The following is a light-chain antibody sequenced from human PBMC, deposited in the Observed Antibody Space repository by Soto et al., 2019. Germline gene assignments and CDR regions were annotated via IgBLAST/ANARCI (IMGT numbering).Light chain of an antibody. CDR3: QQYNDWPLT. Sequence: EIVLTQSPATLSVSPGERVTLSCRASQSVSDNLAWYQQKPGQAPRLLIYGASIRATDIPARFSGSGPGTEFSLTISSLQSEDFAVYYCQQYNDWPLTFGGGTKVDIK. V-gene: IGKV3D-15*01. J-gene: IGKJ4*01. CDR2: GAS. CDR1: QSVSDN.